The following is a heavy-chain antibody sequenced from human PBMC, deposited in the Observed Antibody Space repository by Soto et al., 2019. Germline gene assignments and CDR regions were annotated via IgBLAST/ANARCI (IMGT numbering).Heavy chain of an antibody. CDR3: ASWDGYADL. CDR2: MSIGDAKT. Sequence: EVQLLESGGGLVQPGGSLRLSCAASGFTFSYYSMAWVRQTPEKGLEWVSGMSIGDAKTFYIDSVRGRFTVSRDSVKNTVDLQMNSLGAGETAISYCASWDGYADLWGQGTLVTVSS. D-gene: IGHD5-12*01. CDR1: GFTFSYYS. V-gene: IGHV3-23*01. J-gene: IGHJ4*02.